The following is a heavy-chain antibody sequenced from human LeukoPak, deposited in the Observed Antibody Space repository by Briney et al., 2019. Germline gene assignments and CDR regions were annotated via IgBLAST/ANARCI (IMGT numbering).Heavy chain of an antibody. CDR1: GFTVSSNY. J-gene: IGHJ4*02. Sequence: GGSLRLSCAASGFTVSSNYMSWVRQAPGKGLEWVSVIYSGGSTYYADSVKGRFTISRDNSKNTLYLQMNSLRAEDTAVYYCARVGTAMAGFDHWGQGTLVTVSS. D-gene: IGHD5-18*01. CDR3: ARVGTAMAGFDH. CDR2: IYSGGST. V-gene: IGHV3-53*01.